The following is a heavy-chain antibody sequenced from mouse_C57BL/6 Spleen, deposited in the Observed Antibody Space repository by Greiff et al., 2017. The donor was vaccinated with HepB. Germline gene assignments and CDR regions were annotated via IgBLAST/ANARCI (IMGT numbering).Heavy chain of an antibody. CDR1: GFTFSDYG. Sequence: DVMLVESGGGLVKPGGSLKLSCAASGFTFSDYGMHWVRQAPEKGLEWVAYISSGSSTIYYADTVKGRFTISRDNAKNTLFLQMTSLRSEDTAMYYCARKETVSFAYWGQGTLVTVSA. J-gene: IGHJ3*01. CDR3: ARKETVSFAY. D-gene: IGHD4-1*01. V-gene: IGHV5-17*01. CDR2: ISSGSSTI.